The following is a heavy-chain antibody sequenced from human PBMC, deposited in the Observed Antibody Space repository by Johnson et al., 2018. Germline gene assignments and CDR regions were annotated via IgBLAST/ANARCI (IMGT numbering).Heavy chain of an antibody. CDR3: AKDPWLLSQHDAFDI. J-gene: IGHJ3*02. CDR1: GGSISSYY. CDR2: IYYTGRT. Sequence: QVQLQESGPGLLNXSETXSLXCAVSGGSISSYYWSWIRQPPGKGLEWIGYIYYTGRTNYNPSLKSRGTISVDTSKNHFSLELSPVTAADTAVYYCAKDPWLLSQHDAFDIWGQGKMVTVSS. D-gene: IGHD3-3*01. V-gene: IGHV4-59*01.